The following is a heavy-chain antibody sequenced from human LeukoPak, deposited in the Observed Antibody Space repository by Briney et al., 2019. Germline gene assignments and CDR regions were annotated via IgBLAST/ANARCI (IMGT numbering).Heavy chain of an antibody. Sequence: SQTLSLTCTVSGGSISGGGYYWSWIRQPPGKGLEWIGSIYYSGSTYYNPSLKSRVTISVDTSKNQFSLKLSSVTAADTAVYYCARFDSSGYFRFYYYYGMDVWGQGTTVTVSS. D-gene: IGHD6-19*01. CDR2: IYYSGST. CDR1: GGSISGGGYY. CDR3: ARFDSSGYFRFYYYYGMDV. V-gene: IGHV4-39*01. J-gene: IGHJ6*02.